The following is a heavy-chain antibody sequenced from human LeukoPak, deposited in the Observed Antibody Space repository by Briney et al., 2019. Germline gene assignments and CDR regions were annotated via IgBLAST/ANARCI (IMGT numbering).Heavy chain of an antibody. J-gene: IGHJ4*02. V-gene: IGHV3-7*03. D-gene: IGHD6-19*01. CDR2: IRQDGSVQ. CDR1: GFTFSSYW. CDR3: AKTTTGYSSGRYPGWPVDY. Sequence: GGSLRLSCAASGFTFSSYWMSWVRQAPGKGLEWVANIRQDGSVQNYVDSVKGRFTISRDNSKNTVYLQMNSLRAEDTAVYYCAKTTTGYSSGRYPGWPVDYWGQGTLVTVSS.